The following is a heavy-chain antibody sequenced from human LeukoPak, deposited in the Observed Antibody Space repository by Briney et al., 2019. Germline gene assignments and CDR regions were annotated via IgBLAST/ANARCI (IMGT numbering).Heavy chain of an antibody. Sequence: ASVKVSCKASGYRFTGYAMNWVRQAPGQGLEWMGWINTDTGNPTYAQDFTGRFVFSLDTSVSTAYVQISSLKAEDTAVYYCARGDVDPRYCSGGNCYHFDHWGQGTLVTVSS. J-gene: IGHJ4*02. CDR1: GYRFTGYA. V-gene: IGHV7-4-1*02. CDR2: INTDTGNP. D-gene: IGHD2-15*01. CDR3: ARGDVDPRYCSGGNCYHFDH.